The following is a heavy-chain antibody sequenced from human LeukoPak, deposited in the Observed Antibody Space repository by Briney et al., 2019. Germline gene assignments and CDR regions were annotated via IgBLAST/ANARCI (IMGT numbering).Heavy chain of an antibody. CDR2: INHSGST. Sequence: SETLSLTCGVSGGSITSTNYWTWVRQPPGKGLEWIGEINHSGSTNYNPSLKSRVAISVDTSMNQFSLKLSSVTAADTAVYYCARGDAGYCSSSSCYAFRWFDPWGQGTLVTVSS. J-gene: IGHJ5*02. V-gene: IGHV4-4*02. CDR1: GGSITSTNY. CDR3: ARGDAGYCSSSSCYAFRWFDP. D-gene: IGHD2-2*01.